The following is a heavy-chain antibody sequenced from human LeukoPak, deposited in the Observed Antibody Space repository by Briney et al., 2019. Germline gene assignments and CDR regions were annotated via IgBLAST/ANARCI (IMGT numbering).Heavy chain of an antibody. J-gene: IGHJ5*02. CDR1: GDTFTSYG. Sequence: ASVKVSSKPSGDTFTSYGITWVRQAPGQGREWMGWISAYNDNAKYAQKLQGRVTMRVTMTTDTATSTAYMELRSLRCDDTAVYYCARGENWFDPWGQGTLVTVSS. CDR2: ISAYNDNA. CDR3: ARGENWFDP. V-gene: IGHV1-18*01.